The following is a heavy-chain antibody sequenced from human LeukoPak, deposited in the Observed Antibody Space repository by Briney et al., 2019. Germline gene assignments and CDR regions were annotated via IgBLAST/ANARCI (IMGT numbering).Heavy chain of an antibody. CDR1: GGSISSSSYY. D-gene: IGHD3-22*01. J-gene: IGHJ4*02. CDR3: ARHHDRPYYFDY. CDR2: IYYSGST. V-gene: IGHV4-39*07. Sequence: SETLSLTCTVSGGSISSSSYYWGWIRQPPGNGLEWIASIYYSGSTNYNPSLKSRVTISVDTSKNQFSLKLSSVTAADTAVYYCARHHDRPYYFDYWGQGTLVTVSS.